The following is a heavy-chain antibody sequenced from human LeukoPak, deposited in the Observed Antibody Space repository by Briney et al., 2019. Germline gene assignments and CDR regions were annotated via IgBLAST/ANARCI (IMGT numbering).Heavy chain of an antibody. Sequence: KAAGSLRLSCAASGFTFSSYSMNWVRQAPGKGLEWVSSISSSSSYIYYADSVKGRFTISRDNAKNSLYLQMNSLRAEDTAVYYCARETYYYDSSGYYYLDYWGQGTLVTVSS. V-gene: IGHV3-21*01. CDR2: ISSSSSYI. CDR3: ARETYYYDSSGYYYLDY. J-gene: IGHJ4*02. D-gene: IGHD3-22*01. CDR1: GFTFSSYS.